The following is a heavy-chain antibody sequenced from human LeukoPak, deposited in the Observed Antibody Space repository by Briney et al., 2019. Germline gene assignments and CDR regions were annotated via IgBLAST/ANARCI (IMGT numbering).Heavy chain of an antibody. CDR1: GYSFTSYW. Sequence: GESLKISRKGSGYSFTSYWIGWVRQMPGKGLEWMGIIYPGDSDTRYSPSFQGQVTISADKSISTAYLQWSSLKASDTAMYYCARRYYDILTGYPALGFDPWGQGTLVTVSS. J-gene: IGHJ5*02. CDR3: ARRYYDILTGYPALGFDP. D-gene: IGHD3-9*01. V-gene: IGHV5-51*01. CDR2: IYPGDSDT.